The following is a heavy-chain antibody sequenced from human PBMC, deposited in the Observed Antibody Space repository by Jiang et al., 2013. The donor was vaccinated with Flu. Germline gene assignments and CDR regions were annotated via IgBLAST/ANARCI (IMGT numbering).Heavy chain of an antibody. V-gene: IGHV5-10-1*01. CDR1: GYSFTNYW. CDR3: ARDFQSGSRLEFDY. D-gene: IGHD6-13*01. CDR2: VDPSDSYT. Sequence: GAEVKKPGESLRISCKGSGYSFTNYWISWVHQMPGKGLEWMGRVDPSDSYTNYSPSFQGHVTISADKSITTAYLQWSSLKASDTAMYYCARDFQSGSRLEFDYWGQGTLVTVSS. J-gene: IGHJ4*02.